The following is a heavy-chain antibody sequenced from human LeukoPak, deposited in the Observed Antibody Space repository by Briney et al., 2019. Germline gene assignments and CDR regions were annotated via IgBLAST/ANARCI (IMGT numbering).Heavy chain of an antibody. Sequence: ASVKVSCKASGGTFSNYAISWVRQAPGQGLEWMGGIIPIFGTANYAQKFQGRVAMTEDTSTDTAYMELSSLRSEDTAVYYCATVDYYYDSSGYPTWGQGTLVTVSS. D-gene: IGHD3-22*01. CDR1: GGTFSNYA. CDR2: IIPIFGTA. CDR3: ATVDYYYDSSGYPT. V-gene: IGHV1-69*06. J-gene: IGHJ5*02.